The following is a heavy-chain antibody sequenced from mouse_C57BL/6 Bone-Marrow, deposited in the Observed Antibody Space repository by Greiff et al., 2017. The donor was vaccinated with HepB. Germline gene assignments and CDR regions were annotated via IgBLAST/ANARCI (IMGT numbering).Heavy chain of an antibody. CDR2: IYPRDGST. V-gene: IGHV1-85*01. CDR3: ARWGATTVVPYYAMDY. J-gene: IGHJ4*01. D-gene: IGHD1-1*01. Sequence: QVQLKESGPELVNPGASVKLSCKASGYTFTSYDINWVKQRPGQGLEWIGWIYPRDGSTKYNEKFKGKATLTVDTSSSTAYMELHSLTSEDSAVYFCARWGATTVVPYYAMDYWGQGTSVTVSS. CDR1: GYTFTSYD.